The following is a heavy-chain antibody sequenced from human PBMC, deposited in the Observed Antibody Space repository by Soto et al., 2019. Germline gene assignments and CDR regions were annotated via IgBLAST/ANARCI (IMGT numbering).Heavy chain of an antibody. CDR2: INWDSGSI. V-gene: IGHV3-9*01. D-gene: IGHD6-13*01. CDR1: GFTFDDYA. J-gene: IGHJ1*01. Sequence: GGSLRLSCAASGFTFDDYAMHWVWQVPGKGPEWVSGINWDSGSIGYGDSVKGRFAISRDNAKNSLHLQMNSLSAEDTAFYYCVKDESINWYSGHFRHWGQGTLVTVSS. CDR3: VKDESINWYSGHFRH.